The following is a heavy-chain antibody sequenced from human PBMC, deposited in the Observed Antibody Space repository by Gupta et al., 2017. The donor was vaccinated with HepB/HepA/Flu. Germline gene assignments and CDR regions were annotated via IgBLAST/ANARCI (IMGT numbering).Heavy chain of an antibody. V-gene: IGHV1-18*01. CDR2: ISAYNGKT. D-gene: IGHD3-16*01. J-gene: IGHJ6*03. CDR1: GYTFNHYG. CDR3: GRWGPLYYYMDV. Sequence: QVQLVQSGAEVKSPGASVKLSCKASGYTFNHYGFTWVRQAPGQGLEWVGWISAYNGKTDYARKMQGRVSMTTDPSTTTAYMELRSLRSDDTAVYYCGRWGPLYYYMDVWGKGTTVTVSS.